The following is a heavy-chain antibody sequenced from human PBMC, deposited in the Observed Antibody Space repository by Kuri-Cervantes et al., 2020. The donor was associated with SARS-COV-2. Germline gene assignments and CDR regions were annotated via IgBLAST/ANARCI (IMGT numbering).Heavy chain of an antibody. CDR2: IIPIFGTA. Sequence: SVKVSCKASGGTFSSYAISWVRQAPGQGLEWMGRIIPIFGTANYAQKFQGRVTITADESTSTAYMELSSLRSEDTAVYYCARASTYCSSTSYYDYYYMDVWGKGTTVTVSS. CDR1: GGTFSSYA. V-gene: IGHV1-69*13. D-gene: IGHD2-2*01. CDR3: ARASTYCSSTSYYDYYYMDV. J-gene: IGHJ6*03.